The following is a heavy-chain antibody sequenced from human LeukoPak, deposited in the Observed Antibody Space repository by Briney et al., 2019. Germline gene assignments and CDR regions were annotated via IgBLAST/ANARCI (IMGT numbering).Heavy chain of an antibody. CDR2: ISYDGSNK. D-gene: IGHD2-2*01. CDR3: AKGEVPAAMLSPFDY. CDR1: GFTFSSYG. J-gene: IGHJ4*02. Sequence: GGSLRLSCAASGFTFSSYGMHWVRQAPGKGLEWVAVISYDGSNKYYADSVKGRFTISRDNSKNTLYLQMNSLRVEDTAVYYCAKGEVPAAMLSPFDYWGQGTLVTVSS. V-gene: IGHV3-30*18.